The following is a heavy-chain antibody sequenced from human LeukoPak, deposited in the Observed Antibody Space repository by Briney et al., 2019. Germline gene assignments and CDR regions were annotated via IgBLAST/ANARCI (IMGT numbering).Heavy chain of an antibody. CDR2: ISSSNSL. D-gene: IGHD2-2*01. Sequence: GGSLRLSCATSGFTFCTYSMKRVRQAPGKGLEWVSYISSSNSLYYADSVKGRFTISRDNAKNSLFLQMNSLRAEDTAVYYCARDRYCSSSSCYAGLYYWGQGTLVTVSS. CDR3: ARDRYCSSSSCYAGLYY. J-gene: IGHJ4*02. CDR1: GFTFCTYS. V-gene: IGHV3-48*04.